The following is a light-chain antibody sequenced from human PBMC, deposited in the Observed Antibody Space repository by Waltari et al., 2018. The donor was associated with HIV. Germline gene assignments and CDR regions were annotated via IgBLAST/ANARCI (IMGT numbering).Light chain of an antibody. V-gene: IGKV3-11*01. CDR1: QSVGSY. J-gene: IGKJ4*01. CDR3: QQRSNWLT. Sequence: EIVLTQSPATLSLSPGERASVSCRASQSVGSYLAWYQQKPGQAPRLLIYDESKRATGIPARFSGSGSGTDFTLTISSLEPEEFAVYYCQQRSNWLTFGGGTKVEIK. CDR2: DES.